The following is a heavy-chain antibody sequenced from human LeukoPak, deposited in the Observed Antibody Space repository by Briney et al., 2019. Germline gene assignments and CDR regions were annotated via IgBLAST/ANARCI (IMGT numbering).Heavy chain of an antibody. D-gene: IGHD1-26*01. CDR1: GGTFSSYA. V-gene: IGHV1-69*05. CDR2: IIPIFGTA. CDR3: ARSPQIGGATLNY. J-gene: IGHJ4*02. Sequence: SVKVSCKASGGTFSSYAISWVRQAPGQGLEWMGGIIPIFGTANYAQKFQGRVTITRNTSISTAYMELSSLRSEDTAVYYCARSPQIGGATLNYWGQGTLVTVSS.